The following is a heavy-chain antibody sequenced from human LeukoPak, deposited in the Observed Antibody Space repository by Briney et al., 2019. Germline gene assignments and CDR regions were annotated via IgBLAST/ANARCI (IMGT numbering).Heavy chain of an antibody. V-gene: IGHV1-46*01. J-gene: IGHJ4*02. D-gene: IGHD1-26*01. CDR2: INPSGGST. CDR3: SRDLGGSYFDY. Sequence: ASVKVSCKASGYTFTTYSMHWVRQAPGQGLEWMGIINPSGGSTTYAQKFQGRVTMTRDTSTSTVYMELSSLRSEDTALYYCSRDLGGSYFDYWGQGTLVTVSS. CDR1: GYTFTTYS.